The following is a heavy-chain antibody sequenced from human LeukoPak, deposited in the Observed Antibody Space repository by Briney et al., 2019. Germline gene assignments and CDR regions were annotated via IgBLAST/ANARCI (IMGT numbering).Heavy chain of an antibody. CDR2: VSSVGSSG. CDR3: AKLSYDTSAYHEDY. CDR1: GFTFSSFG. Sequence: GGSLRLSCVASGFTFSSFGMHWVRQAPGKGLEWVALVSSVGSSGYYADSLKGRFTISRDNSKNTLYLQMNSLRPEDTAVYYCAKLSYDTSAYHEDYWGQGTLVIVSS. J-gene: IGHJ4*02. D-gene: IGHD3-22*01. V-gene: IGHV3-30*18.